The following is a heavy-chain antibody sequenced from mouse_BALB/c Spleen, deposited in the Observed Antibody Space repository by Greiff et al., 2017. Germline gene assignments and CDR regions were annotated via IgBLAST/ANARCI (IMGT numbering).Heavy chain of an antibody. CDR3: ARREYGNYPDY. J-gene: IGHJ4*01. D-gene: IGHD2-10*02. V-gene: IGHV14-3*02. CDR2: IDPANGNT. CDR1: GFNIKDTY. Sequence: EVKLKQSGAELVKPGASVKLSCTASGFNIKDTYMHWVKQRPEQGLEWIGRIDPANGNTKYDPKFQGKATITADTSSNTAYLQLSSLTSEDTAVYYCARREYGNYPDYWGQGTSVTVSS.